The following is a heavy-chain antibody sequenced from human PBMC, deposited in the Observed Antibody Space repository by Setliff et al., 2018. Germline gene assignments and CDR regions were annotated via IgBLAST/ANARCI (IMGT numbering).Heavy chain of an antibody. CDR3: ARWTTAFDY. J-gene: IGHJ4*02. CDR1: GFTFSNYR. D-gene: IGHD4-17*01. Sequence: PGGSLRLSCAASGFTFSNYRMHWVRQAPGKGLEWVAVIWHDGGNKYHADSVKGRFTISRDNSKNTLYLQMSSLKPEDTAVYYCARWTTAFDYWGQGTLVTVSS. CDR2: IWHDGGNK. V-gene: IGHV3-33*08.